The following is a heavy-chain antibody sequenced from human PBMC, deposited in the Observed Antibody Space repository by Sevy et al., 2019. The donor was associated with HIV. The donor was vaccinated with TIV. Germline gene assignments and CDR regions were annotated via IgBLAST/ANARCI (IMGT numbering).Heavy chain of an antibody. D-gene: IGHD2-8*01. V-gene: IGHV3-23*01. Sequence: GGSLRLSCAASGFTFSKYSMSWVRQPPGKGLEWVSTLSCGCGEINYADSVKGRFTISRDNSKSSVYLQMNNLRPEDTAVYYCAREGCTKPHDYWGQGNLVTVFS. J-gene: IGHJ4*02. CDR2: LSCGCGEI. CDR1: GFTFSKYS. CDR3: AREGCTKPHDY.